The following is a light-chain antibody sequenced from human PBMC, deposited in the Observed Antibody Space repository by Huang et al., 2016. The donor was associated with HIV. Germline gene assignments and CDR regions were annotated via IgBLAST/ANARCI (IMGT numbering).Light chain of an antibody. CDR2: DAC. CDR1: QSVNSY. J-gene: IGKJ5*01. V-gene: IGKV3-11*01. Sequence: ETVLTQSPATLSLSPGERATLSCRASQSVNSYLAWYQQKPGQTPRLLIYDACNRATGIPARFIGSGSGTDFTLTISSLEPEDFSVYYCQQRKYWPPITFGQGTRLEIK. CDR3: QQRKYWPPIT.